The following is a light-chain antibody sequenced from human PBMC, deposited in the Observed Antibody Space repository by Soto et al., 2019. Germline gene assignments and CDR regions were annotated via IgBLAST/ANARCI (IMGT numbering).Light chain of an antibody. CDR3: QQYGRTLYT. V-gene: IGKV3-20*01. CDR2: AAS. CDR1: QSVSSSY. J-gene: IGKJ2*01. Sequence: EAVLTQSPGTLSLSPGERATLSCRASQSVSSSYLAWYQQKPGQAPRLLIYAASRRATGIPDRFSGSASGTDFNLTISRLEPEDFAVYYWQQYGRTLYTFGQGTKLEIK.